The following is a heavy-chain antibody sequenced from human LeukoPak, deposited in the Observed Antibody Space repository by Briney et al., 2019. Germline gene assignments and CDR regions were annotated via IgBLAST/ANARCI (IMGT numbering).Heavy chain of an antibody. V-gene: IGHV4-4*09. CDR3: AKHTRYGHYNPTHV. Sequence: SETLSLTCTVSGGSISAFYWSWIRQPPGKELEWIGYSHSSGSTGHNHSLKSRVSISVHPSKTQFSLRVTSVTAAYTAMYYGAKHTRYGHYNPTHVWGQGTMVTVST. CDR2: SHSSGST. CDR1: GGSISAFY. J-gene: IGHJ3*01. D-gene: IGHD4-17*01.